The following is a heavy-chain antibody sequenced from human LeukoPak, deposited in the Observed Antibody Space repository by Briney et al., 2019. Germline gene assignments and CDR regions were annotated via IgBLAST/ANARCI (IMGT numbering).Heavy chain of an antibody. CDR3: ARGRFIAGTTAYYFDY. D-gene: IGHD1-26*01. J-gene: IGHJ4*02. CDR2: INQGEGEK. CDR1: GFTFSSHW. V-gene: IGHV3-7*03. Sequence: GGSLRLSCVDSGFTFSSHWMSWARQAPGKGLEWVANINQGEGEKYYVDSVKGRFTISRDNAKKSLFLQMNSLRAEDTAVYYCARGRFIAGTTAYYFDYWGQGTLVTVSS.